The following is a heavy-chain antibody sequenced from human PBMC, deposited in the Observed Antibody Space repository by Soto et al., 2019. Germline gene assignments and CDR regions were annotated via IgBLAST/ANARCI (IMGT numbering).Heavy chain of an antibody. CDR3: ARGHSSSWPYYYYYGRDV. CDR1: GFTFSSYG. J-gene: IGHJ6*02. CDR2: IWYDGSNK. V-gene: IGHV3-33*01. D-gene: IGHD6-13*01. Sequence: QVQLVESGGGVVQPGRSLRLSCAASGFTFSSYGMHWVRQAPGKGLEWVAVIWYDGSNKYYADSVKGRFTISRDNSKNTLYLQMNSLRAEDTAVYYWARGHSSSWPYYYYYGRDVWGQGTTVTVSS.